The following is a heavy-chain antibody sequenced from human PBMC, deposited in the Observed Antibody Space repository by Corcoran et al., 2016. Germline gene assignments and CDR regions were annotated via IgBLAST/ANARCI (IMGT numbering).Heavy chain of an antibody. V-gene: IGHV4-38-2*02. CDR1: GYSISSGYY. J-gene: IGHJ5*02. D-gene: IGHD3-10*01. CDR3: ARPDCSGSYYKPCWFDP. CDR2: IYHSGST. Sequence: QVQLQESGPGLVKPSETLSLTCTVSGYSISSGYYWGWIRRPPGKGLEWIGSIYHSGSTYYNPSLKSRVTISVDTSKNQFSLKLSSVTAADTAVYYCARPDCSGSYYKPCWFDPWGQGTLVTVSS.